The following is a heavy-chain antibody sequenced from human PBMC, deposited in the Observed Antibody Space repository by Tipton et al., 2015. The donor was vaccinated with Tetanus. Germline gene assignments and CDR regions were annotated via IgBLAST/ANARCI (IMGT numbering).Heavy chain of an antibody. CDR3: ARDLTPVTTGGGYYYMDV. CDR1: GGTFTNYA. CDR2: IIPLFRTK. J-gene: IGHJ6*03. D-gene: IGHD4-17*01. Sequence: QSGAEVKKPGSSVKVSCKASGGTFTNYALSWVRQAPGQGLEWMGGIIPLFRTKNYAQKFQGRVTITADESTNTAYMELSSLRSDDTAVYYWARDLTPVTTGGGYYYMDVWGKGTTVTVSS. V-gene: IGHV1-69*01.